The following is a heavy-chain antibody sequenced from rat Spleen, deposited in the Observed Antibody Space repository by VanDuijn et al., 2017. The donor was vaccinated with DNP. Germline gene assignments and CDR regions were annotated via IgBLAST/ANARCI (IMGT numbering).Heavy chain of an antibody. CDR2: IWSGGST. J-gene: IGHJ2*01. CDR1: GFSLINYG. V-gene: IGHV2-4*01. Sequence: QVQLKESGPGLVQPSQTLSLTCTVSGFSLINYGIVWVRQPPGKGLEWIGAIWSGGSTDYNSALKSRLSISRDTSKSQVFLKMNSLQTEDIATYYCAREPPAKGFDYWGQGVMVTVSS. CDR3: AREPPAKGFDY. D-gene: IGHD3-1*01.